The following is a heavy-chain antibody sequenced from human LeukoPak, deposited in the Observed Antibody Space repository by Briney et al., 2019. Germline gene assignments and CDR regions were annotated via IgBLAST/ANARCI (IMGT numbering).Heavy chain of an antibody. CDR2: ISSSSSYI. Sequence: NPGGSLRLSCAASGFTFSSYSMNWVRQAPGKGLEWVSSISSSSSYIYYADSVKGRFTISRDNAKNSLYLQMNSLRAEDTAVYYCARGAGICESITCHLPFDYWGQGTLVTVSS. V-gene: IGHV3-21*01. J-gene: IGHJ4*02. D-gene: IGHD3-10*01. CDR1: GFTFSSYS. CDR3: ARGAGICESITCHLPFDY.